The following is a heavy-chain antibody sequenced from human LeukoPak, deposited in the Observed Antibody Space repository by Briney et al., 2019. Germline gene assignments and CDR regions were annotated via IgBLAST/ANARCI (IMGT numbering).Heavy chain of an antibody. D-gene: IGHD3-9*01. V-gene: IGHV3-33*01. Sequence: AGGSLRLSCAASGFTFSNHGMHWVRQAPGKGPEWVALIWYDGSNKYYGDSVKGRFTISRDNSKNTVYLQMNSLRAEDTGVYYWGRARREALTKEDYFDYWGQEPWSPSPQ. CDR2: IWYDGSNK. CDR1: GFTFSNHG. J-gene: IGHJ4*01. CDR3: GRARREALTKEDYFDY.